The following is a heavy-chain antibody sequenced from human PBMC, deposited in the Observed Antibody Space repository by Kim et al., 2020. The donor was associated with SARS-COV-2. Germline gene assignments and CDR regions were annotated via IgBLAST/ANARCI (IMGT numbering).Heavy chain of an antibody. J-gene: IGHJ6*02. V-gene: IGHV3-21*01. CDR1: GFTFSSYS. D-gene: IGHD3-3*01. CDR2: ISSSSYI. Sequence: GGSLRLSCAASGFTFSSYSMNWVRQAPGKGLEWVSSISSSSYIYYADSVKGRFTISRDNAKNSLYLQMNSLRAEDTAVYYCARDGYYDFWSGSLYGMDVWCQGTTVTVSS. CDR3: ARDGYYDFWSGSLYGMDV.